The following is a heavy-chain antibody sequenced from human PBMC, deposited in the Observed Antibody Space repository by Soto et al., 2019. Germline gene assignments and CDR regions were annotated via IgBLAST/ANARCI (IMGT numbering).Heavy chain of an antibody. CDR2: INPNSGGT. V-gene: IGHV1-2*04. CDR1: GYTFTGYY. Sequence: QVQLVQSGAEVKKPGASVKVSCKASGYTFTGYYMHWVRQAPGQGLEWMGWINPNSGGTNYAQKFQGWVTMTRDTYISTAYMELSRLRSDDTAVYYCARSGELLHYYYYYGMDVWGQGTTVTVSS. D-gene: IGHD3-10*01. J-gene: IGHJ6*02. CDR3: ARSGELLHYYYYYGMDV.